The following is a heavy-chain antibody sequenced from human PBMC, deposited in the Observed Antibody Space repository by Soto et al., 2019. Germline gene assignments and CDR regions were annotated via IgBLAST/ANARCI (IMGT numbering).Heavy chain of an antibody. CDR3: ARAIGRLLLWFGEPATGMDV. CDR1: GGSIRSGGYY. V-gene: IGHV4-31*03. D-gene: IGHD3-10*01. J-gene: IGHJ6*02. CDR2: IYYSGNT. Sequence: SETLSLTCTVSGGSIRSGGYYWSWVRQNPRKGLEWIGNIYYSGNTYYNPSLKSRLTISVDTSKNQFSLNLSSVTAADTAVYYCARAIGRLLLWFGEPATGMDVWGQGTTVTVSS.